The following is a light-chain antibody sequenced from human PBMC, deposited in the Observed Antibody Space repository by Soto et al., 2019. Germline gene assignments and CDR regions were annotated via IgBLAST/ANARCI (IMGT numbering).Light chain of an antibody. V-gene: IGLV2-14*01. CDR2: DVS. Sequence: QSVLTQPASVSGSPGQSITISCTGTSSDVGGYNYVSWYQQHPGKAPKLMIYDVSNRPSGVSNRFSGSKSGNTASLTISGLQAEDEADYYCSSYTSSSTLFGTGTKVPVL. CDR1: SSDVGGYNY. CDR3: SSYTSSSTL. J-gene: IGLJ1*01.